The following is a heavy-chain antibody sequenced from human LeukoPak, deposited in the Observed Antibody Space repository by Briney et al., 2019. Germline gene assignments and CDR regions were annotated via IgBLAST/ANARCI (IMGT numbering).Heavy chain of an antibody. D-gene: IGHD3-10*01. CDR3: ATYYYGSGSYYVPLDY. V-gene: IGHV1-46*01. Sequence: ASVKVSCKASGYTFTSYYMHWVRQAPGQGLEWMGIINPSGGSTSYAQKFQGRVTMTEDTSTDTAYMELSSLRSEDTAVYYCATYYYGSGSYYVPLDYWGQGTLVTVSS. CDR2: INPSGGST. J-gene: IGHJ4*02. CDR1: GYTFTSYY.